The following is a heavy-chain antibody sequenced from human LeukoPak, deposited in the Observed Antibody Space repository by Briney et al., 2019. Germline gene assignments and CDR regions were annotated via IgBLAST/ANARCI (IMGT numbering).Heavy chain of an antibody. V-gene: IGHV3-74*01. CDR3: ARGSLRSGCLSN. J-gene: IGHJ4*02. Sequence: GGSLRLSCAASGFTFSNYWMHWVRQAPGKGLVWVSRISSDESITSYADSVKGRFTISRDNAKNTLFLQMNGLRAEDTAVYYCARGSLRSGCLSNWGQGPLAPVS. D-gene: IGHD6-19*01. CDR2: ISSDESIT. CDR1: GFTFSNYW.